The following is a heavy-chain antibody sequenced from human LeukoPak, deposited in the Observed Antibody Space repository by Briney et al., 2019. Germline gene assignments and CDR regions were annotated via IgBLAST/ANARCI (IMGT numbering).Heavy chain of an antibody. J-gene: IGHJ4*02. CDR3: ARHYPPGLSGYYFDY. V-gene: IGHV4-61*02. D-gene: IGHD3-9*01. CDR2: IYASGAS. Sequence: SETLSLTCTLSGGSISSRNYHWNWIRQAAGKGPEWIGRIYASGASKYNPSLNGRVTISLDTSKNQFSLKLSSVTAADTAVYYCARHYPPGLSGYYFDYWGQGTLVTVSS. CDR1: GGSISSRNYH.